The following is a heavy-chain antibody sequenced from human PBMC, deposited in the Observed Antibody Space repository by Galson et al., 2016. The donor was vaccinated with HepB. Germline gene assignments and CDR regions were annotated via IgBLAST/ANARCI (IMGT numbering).Heavy chain of an antibody. Sequence: LRLSCAASGFTFSSHWMHWVRQAPGKGLVWVSRVNSDGSSTGFADSVKGRFTISRDNAKNTLYLQMNSLRAEDTAVYYCASSVRGSGSPPGGYWGQGILVTVSS. J-gene: IGHJ4*02. V-gene: IGHV3-74*01. CDR1: GFTFSSHW. CDR2: VNSDGSST. CDR3: ASSVRGSGSPPGGY. D-gene: IGHD3-10*01.